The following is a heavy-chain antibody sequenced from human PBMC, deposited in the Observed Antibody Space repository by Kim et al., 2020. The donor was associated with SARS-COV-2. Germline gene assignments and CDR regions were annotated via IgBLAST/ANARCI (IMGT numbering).Heavy chain of an antibody. Sequence: SETLSLTCAVYGGSFSGYYWSWIRQPPGKGLEWIGEINHSGRTNYNPSLKSRVTISVDTSKNQFSLKLTSVTAADTAVYYCARRLSNTSGWGSHCDLWGQGILVTVSS. CDR3: ARRLSNTSGWGSHCDL. CDR1: GGSFSGYY. CDR2: INHSGRT. J-gene: IGHJ4*02. D-gene: IGHD3-10*01. V-gene: IGHV4-34*01.